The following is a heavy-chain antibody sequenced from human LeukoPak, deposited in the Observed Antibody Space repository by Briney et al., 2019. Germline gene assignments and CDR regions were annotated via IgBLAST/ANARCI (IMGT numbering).Heavy chain of an antibody. CDR3: ARKGYCSSTSCPRGAFDI. CDR2: IWPSGST. CDR1: GGSISSGPYF. J-gene: IGHJ3*02. Sequence: SETLSLTCSVSGGSISSGPYFWRWIRQSPGQGLEWIGYIWPSGSTNYNPSLSGRVAISLDKSRNHFTLMVTAVTAADTAVYYCARKGYCSSTSCPRGAFDIWGQGTMVTVSS. D-gene: IGHD2-2*01. V-gene: IGHV4-30-2*06.